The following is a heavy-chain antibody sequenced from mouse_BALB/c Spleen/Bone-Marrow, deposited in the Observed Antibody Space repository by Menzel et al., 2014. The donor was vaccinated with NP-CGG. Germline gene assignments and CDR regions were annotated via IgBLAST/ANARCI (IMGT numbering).Heavy chain of an antibody. CDR2: IYYSGTI. CDR1: GISITTGNYR. J-gene: IGHJ2*01. V-gene: IGHV3-5*02. D-gene: IGHD2-2*01. Sequence: EVKLQESGPGLVKPSQTVSLTCTVTGISITTGNYRWSWIRQFPGDKLEWIGYIYYSGTITYNPPLTSRTTITRDTSKNQFFLEMNSLTAEDTATYYCARVYGYDTYFDYWGQGTTLTVSS. CDR3: ARVYGYDTYFDY.